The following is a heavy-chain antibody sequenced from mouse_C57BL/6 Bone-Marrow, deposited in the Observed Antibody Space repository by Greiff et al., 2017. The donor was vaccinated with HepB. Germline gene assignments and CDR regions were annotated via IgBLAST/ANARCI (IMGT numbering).Heavy chain of an antibody. CDR3: ARENYGYDGAAWFAY. J-gene: IGHJ3*01. Sequence: QVQLQQPGAELVMPGASVKLSCKASGYTFTSYWMHWVKQRPGQGLEWIGEIDPSDSYTNYNQKVKGKSTLTVDKSSSTAYMQLSSLTSEDSAVYYCARENYGYDGAAWFAYWGQGTLVTVSA. D-gene: IGHD2-2*01. CDR2: IDPSDSYT. V-gene: IGHV1-69*01. CDR1: GYTFTSYW.